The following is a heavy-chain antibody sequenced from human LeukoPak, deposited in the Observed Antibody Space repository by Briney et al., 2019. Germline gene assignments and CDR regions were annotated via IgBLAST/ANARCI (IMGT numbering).Heavy chain of an antibody. J-gene: IGHJ4*02. CDR2: INPNSGGT. CDR1: GYSFTDYG. D-gene: IGHD2-2*01. Sequence: ASVKVSCKASGYSFTDYGITWVRQAPGQGLEWMGWINPNSGGTNYAQKFQGRVTMTRNTSISTAYMELSRLRSDDTAVYYCARGAVVVVPAAMPEPWGQGTLVTVSS. CDR3: ARGAVVVVPAAMPEP. V-gene: IGHV1-2*02.